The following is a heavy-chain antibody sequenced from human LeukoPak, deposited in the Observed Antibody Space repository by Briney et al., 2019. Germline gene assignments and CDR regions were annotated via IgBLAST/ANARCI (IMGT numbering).Heavy chain of an antibody. CDR1: GFTFSAYW. CDR3: ARGEAVAGTDY. CDR2: INSDGYSI. J-gene: IGHJ4*02. Sequence: GGSLRLSCAASGFTFSAYWMHWVRHAPGKGLVWLSRINSDGYSISYADSVKGRFTISRDNAKNTLYLQMNTLRADDTAMYYCARGEAVAGTDYWGQGALVTVSS. V-gene: IGHV3-74*01. D-gene: IGHD6-19*01.